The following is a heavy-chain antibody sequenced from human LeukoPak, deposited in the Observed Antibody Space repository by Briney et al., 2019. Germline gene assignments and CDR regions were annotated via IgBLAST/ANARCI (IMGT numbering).Heavy chain of an antibody. J-gene: IGHJ4*02. V-gene: IGHV4-30-2*01. CDR2: IYRSGST. D-gene: IGHD3-10*01. CDR3: ARGFAELSPSDY. CDR1: GGSISSGGYS. Sequence: PSETLSLTCAVSGGSISSGGYSWSWIRQPPGKGLEWIGYIYRSGSTYYNPSLESRVTISVDRSKNQFSLKLSSVTAADTAVYYCARGFAELSPSDYCGQGTLVTVSS.